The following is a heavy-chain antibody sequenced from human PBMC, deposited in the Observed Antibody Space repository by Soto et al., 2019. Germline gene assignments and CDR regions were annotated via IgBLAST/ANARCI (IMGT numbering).Heavy chain of an antibody. Sequence: GGSLRLSCTASGFNFSRFWTHWVRQVPGRGLVWVSHINSDGSRTSYADSVKGRFTISRDNAKNTLYLQMNSLRAEDTAVYYCARDLSSCSSARCYSFYYGMDLWGQGTTVTVSS. CDR3: ARDLSSCSSARCYSFYYGMDL. CDR2: INSDGSRT. V-gene: IGHV3-74*01. CDR1: GFNFSRFW. J-gene: IGHJ6*02. D-gene: IGHD2-2*01.